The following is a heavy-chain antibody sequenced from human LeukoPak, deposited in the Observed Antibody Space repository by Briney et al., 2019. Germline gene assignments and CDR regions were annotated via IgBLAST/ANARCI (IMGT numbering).Heavy chain of an antibody. CDR3: ARLRVHIMAAAGRHFDY. CDR2: IYYSGST. J-gene: IGHJ4*02. V-gene: IGHV4-59*12. CDR1: GGSISSCY. Sequence: SETLSLTCTVSGGSISSCYWSWIRQPPGKGLEWIGYIYYSGSTNYNPSLKSRVTISVDTSKNQFSLKLSSVTAADTAVYYCARLRVHIMAAAGRHFDYWGQGTLVTVSS. D-gene: IGHD6-13*01.